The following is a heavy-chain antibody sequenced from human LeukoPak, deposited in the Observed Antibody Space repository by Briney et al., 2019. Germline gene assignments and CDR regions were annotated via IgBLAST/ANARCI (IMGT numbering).Heavy chain of an antibody. Sequence: GGSLRLSCAASAFTFSDSAMHWVRQASGKGLEWVGRISSKANTYATAYAASVKGRFTISRDDSKDTAYLQMNGLKTEDTAVYYCARLDSDSYAFDIWGQGTMVTVSS. V-gene: IGHV3-73*01. CDR1: AFTFSDSA. D-gene: IGHD4-11*01. J-gene: IGHJ3*02. CDR2: ISSKANTYAT. CDR3: ARLDSDSYAFDI.